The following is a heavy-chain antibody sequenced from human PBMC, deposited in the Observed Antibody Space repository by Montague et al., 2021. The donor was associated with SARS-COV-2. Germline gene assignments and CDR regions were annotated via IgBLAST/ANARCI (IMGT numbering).Heavy chain of an antibody. J-gene: IGHJ4*02. Sequence: SRRLSCAASGFTFSSYAMHWVRQAPGKGLEWVAVISYDGSNKYYADSVKGRFTISRDNSKNTLYLQTNSLRAEDTAVYYCARGTGISSGWFDYWGQGTLVTVSS. D-gene: IGHD6-19*01. V-gene: IGHV3-30-3*01. CDR3: ARGTGISSGWFDY. CDR1: GFTFSSYA. CDR2: ISYDGSNK.